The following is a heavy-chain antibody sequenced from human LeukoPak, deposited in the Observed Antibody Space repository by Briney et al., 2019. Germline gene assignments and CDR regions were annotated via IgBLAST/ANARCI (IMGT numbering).Heavy chain of an antibody. V-gene: IGHV3-7*03. D-gene: IGHD3-16*01. J-gene: IGHJ6*02. CDR3: ARGGGLDV. CDR1: GFTVSSNY. Sequence: GGSLRLSCAASGFTVSSNYMSWVRQAPGRGLEWVASINHNGNVNYYVDSVKGRFTISRDNAKNSLYLQMSNLRAEDTAVYFCARGGGLDVWGQGATVTVSS. CDR2: INHNGNVN.